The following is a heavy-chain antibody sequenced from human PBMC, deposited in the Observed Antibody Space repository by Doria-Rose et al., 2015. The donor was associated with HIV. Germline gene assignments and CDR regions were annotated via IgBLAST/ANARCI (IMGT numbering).Heavy chain of an antibody. Sequence: VQLVESGGGVVQPGRSLRLSCAASGFTFSSYALHRVRQAPGKGLEWVSTIAFDGSENHYIDSVKGRFTVSRDNSRNTLYLQMNSLRPEDTAVYYCARDSDSSGWYVPYDYWGQGTLVTVSS. CDR2: IAFDGSEN. D-gene: IGHD6-19*01. CDR3: ARDSDSSGWYVPYDY. CDR1: GFTFSSYA. J-gene: IGHJ4*02. V-gene: IGHV3-30-3*01.